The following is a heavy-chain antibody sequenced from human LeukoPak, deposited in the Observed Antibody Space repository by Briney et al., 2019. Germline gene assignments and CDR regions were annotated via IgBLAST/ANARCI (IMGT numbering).Heavy chain of an antibody. CDR2: VNPNSGGT. CDR1: GYTLTGYY. Sequence: ASVKVSCKASGYTLTGYYLHWVRQAPGQGLEWVGWVNPNSGGTNFAQKFQGRVTLTSDTSISTAYMELSSLISDDTAVYYCARDALCGGDCYRHSYFDYWGQGTLVTVSS. J-gene: IGHJ4*02. CDR3: ARDALCGGDCYRHSYFDY. D-gene: IGHD2-21*02. V-gene: IGHV1-2*02.